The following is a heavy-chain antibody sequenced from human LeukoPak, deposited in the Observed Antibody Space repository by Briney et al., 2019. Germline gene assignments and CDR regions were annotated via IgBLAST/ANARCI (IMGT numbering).Heavy chain of an antibody. CDR1: GGSFSGYY. Sequence: SETLSLTCAVYGGSFSGYYWSWIRQPPGKGLEWIGEINHSGSTNYNPSLKSGVTISVDTSRNQFSLKLSSVTAADTAVYYCAREEENWFDPWGQGTLVTVSS. J-gene: IGHJ5*02. CDR3: AREEENWFDP. V-gene: IGHV4-34*01. CDR2: INHSGST.